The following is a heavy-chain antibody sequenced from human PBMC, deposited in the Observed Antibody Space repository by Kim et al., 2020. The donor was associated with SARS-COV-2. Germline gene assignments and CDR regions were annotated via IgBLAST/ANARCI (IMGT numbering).Heavy chain of an antibody. CDR3: ATDREGSGSYLKY. D-gene: IGHD3-10*01. CDR1: GFTFGDYP. CDR2: ISYDGTKE. J-gene: IGHJ4*02. V-gene: IGHV3-30*14. Sequence: GGSLRLSCEASGFTFGDYPMHWVRQAPGKGLEWLAVISYDGTKEYYTDSVKGRFTISRDRSNNTLYLHMTSRRGEDTAVYYCATDREGSGSYLKYWGQGT.